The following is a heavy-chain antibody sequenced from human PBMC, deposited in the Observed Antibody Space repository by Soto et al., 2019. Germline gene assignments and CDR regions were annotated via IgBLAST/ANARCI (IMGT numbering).Heavy chain of an antibody. D-gene: IGHD3-3*01. CDR3: ARGGNVLRVLEWVLGDAFDI. J-gene: IGHJ3*02. V-gene: IGHV1-18*01. Sequence: QVQLVQSGAEVKKPGASVKVSCKASGYTFTSYGISWVRQAPGQGLEWMGWISAYNGNTNYAQKLQGRVTMTTDTATSTADRELRSVRSDDTAVYYCARGGNVLRVLEWVLGDAFDIWGQGTMVTVSS. CDR2: ISAYNGNT. CDR1: GYTFTSYG.